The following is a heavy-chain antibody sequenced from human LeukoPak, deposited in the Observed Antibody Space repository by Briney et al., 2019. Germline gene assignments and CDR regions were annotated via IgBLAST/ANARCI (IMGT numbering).Heavy chain of an antibody. CDR1: GYSFTSYW. V-gene: IGHV5-51*01. CDR2: IYPGDSDT. Sequence: GESLKISCKGSGYSFTSYWIGWVRQMPGKGLEWMGIIYPGDSDTRYSPSFQGQVTISADKSISTAYLQWSSLKASDTAMYYCARQYYDYVWGSYLHGWFDPWGQGTLVTVSS. D-gene: IGHD3-16*01. J-gene: IGHJ5*02. CDR3: ARQYYDYVWGSYLHGWFDP.